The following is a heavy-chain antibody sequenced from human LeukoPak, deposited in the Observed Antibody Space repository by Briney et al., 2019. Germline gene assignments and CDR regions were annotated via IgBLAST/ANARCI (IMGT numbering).Heavy chain of an antibody. CDR1: GGSISGGGDY. CDR3: ARVRYGSGSYSIDY. Sequence: PSQTLSLTCTVSGGSISGGGDYWSWIRQHPGKGLECIGYIYYSGSTYYNPSLKSRVTISVDTSKNQFSLKLSSVTAADTAVYYCARVRYGSGSYSIDYWGQGTLVTVSS. CDR2: IYYSGST. V-gene: IGHV4-31*03. D-gene: IGHD3-10*01. J-gene: IGHJ4*02.